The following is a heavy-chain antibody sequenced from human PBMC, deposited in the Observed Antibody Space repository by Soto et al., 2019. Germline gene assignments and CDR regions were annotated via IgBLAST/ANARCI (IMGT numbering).Heavy chain of an antibody. Sequence: PGGSLRLSCAASGFTFSSYAMSWVRQAPGKGLEWVSAISGSGGSTYYADSVKGRFTISRDNSKNTLYLQMNSLRAEDTAVYYCAKDHYYYDSSGYYSNWFDPWGQGTLVTVSS. V-gene: IGHV3-23*01. D-gene: IGHD3-22*01. J-gene: IGHJ5*02. CDR1: GFTFSSYA. CDR2: ISGSGGST. CDR3: AKDHYYYDSSGYYSNWFDP.